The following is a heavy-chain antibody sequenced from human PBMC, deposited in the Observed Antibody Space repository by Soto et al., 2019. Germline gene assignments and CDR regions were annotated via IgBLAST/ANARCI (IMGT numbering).Heavy chain of an antibody. CDR3: AKGVWFGTTPIDY. Sequence: PGVSLRLSCAASGFTFSSDAMSWVRQAPGKGLEWVSAISGSGGSTYYADSVKGRFTISRDNSKNTLYLQMNSLRAEDTAVYYCAKGVWFGTTPIDYWGQGTLVTVSS. V-gene: IGHV3-23*01. D-gene: IGHD3-10*01. CDR2: ISGSGGST. J-gene: IGHJ4*02. CDR1: GFTFSSDA.